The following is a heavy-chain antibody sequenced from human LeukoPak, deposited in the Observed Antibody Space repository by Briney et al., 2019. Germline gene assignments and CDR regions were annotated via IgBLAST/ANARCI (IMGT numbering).Heavy chain of an antibody. V-gene: IGHV3-48*04. CDR2: ISFSSSTI. CDR3: ARDLGGVYDSGSYLVGYLDY. D-gene: IGHD3-10*01. CDR1: GLTFSTNS. J-gene: IGHJ4*02. Sequence: PGGSLRLSCAAAGLTFSTNSMNWVRQAPGKGLEWVSYISFSSSTIYYADSVKGRFTISRDNAKNSLYLQMNSLRAEDTAVYYCARDLGGVYDSGSYLVGYLDYWGQGTLVTVSS.